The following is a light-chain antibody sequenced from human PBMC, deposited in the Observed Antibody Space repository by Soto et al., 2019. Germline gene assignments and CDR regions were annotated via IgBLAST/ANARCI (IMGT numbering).Light chain of an antibody. CDR1: QSISIW. J-gene: IGKJ4*01. V-gene: IGKV1-5*03. CDR3: QQYNSYPT. Sequence: DIQMNQSPSTLYASVGDRITITCRASQSISIWLAWYQQKPGKAPKLLIYKASSLESGVPSRFSGSGSGTEFTLTISSLQPDDFATYYCQQYNSYPTFGGGTKVEIK. CDR2: KAS.